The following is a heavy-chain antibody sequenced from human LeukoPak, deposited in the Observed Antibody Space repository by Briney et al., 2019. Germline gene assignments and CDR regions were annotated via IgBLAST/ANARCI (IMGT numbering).Heavy chain of an antibody. Sequence: PSETLSLTCTVSGGSISSYYWSWIRQPPGKGLEWIGYIYYSGSTNYNPSLKSRVTISVDTSKNQFSLKLSSVTAADTAVYYCARGESPYRGWSGYYLMGGVLYYWGQGTLVTVSS. J-gene: IGHJ4*02. CDR3: ARGESPYRGWSGYYLMGGVLYY. CDR1: GGSISSYY. V-gene: IGHV4-59*12. CDR2: IYYSGST. D-gene: IGHD3-3*01.